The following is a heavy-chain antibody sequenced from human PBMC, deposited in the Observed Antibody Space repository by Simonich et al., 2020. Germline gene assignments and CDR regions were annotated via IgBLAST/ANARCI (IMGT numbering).Heavy chain of an antibody. J-gene: IGHJ4*02. CDR2: INPDMGGT. CDR3: ARAPWGYFFDY. Sequence: QVQLVQSGAEVKKPGASVKVSCKASGYTFTGFYMHWVRQAPGQGLEWMGWINPDMGGTNYAQKFQGRVTMTRDTSISTAYRELSRLRSDDTAVYYCARAPWGYFFDYWGQGTLVTVSS. D-gene: IGHD3-16*01. V-gene: IGHV1-2*02. CDR1: GYTFTGFY.